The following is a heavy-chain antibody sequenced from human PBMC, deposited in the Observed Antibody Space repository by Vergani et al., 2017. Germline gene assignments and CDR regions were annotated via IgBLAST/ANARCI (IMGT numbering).Heavy chain of an antibody. D-gene: IGHD1-1*01. V-gene: IGHV3-74*03. CDR1: GFRFKIYC. CDR2: IDEYGNRA. CDR3: VRTEYGTGIACNTRFDS. J-gene: IGHJ5*01. Sequence: EVQLVESGGGSVQSGGSLRLFCVASGFRFKIYCMPWVRQVPGKGLMGVARIDEYGNRATYGDFETGRFPISRHNTKNTVFLQMNNLRSGDAGVYYCVRTEYGTGIACNTRFDSWGQGALVTVSS.